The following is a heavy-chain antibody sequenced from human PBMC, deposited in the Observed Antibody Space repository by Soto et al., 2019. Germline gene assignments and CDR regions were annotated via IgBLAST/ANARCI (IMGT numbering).Heavy chain of an antibody. J-gene: IGHJ4*02. V-gene: IGHV3-11*01. CDR1: GFTFSDDY. CDR3: ARVQLAWIQLWPKALDY. Sequence: QVQLVESGGGLVKPGGSLRLSCAASGFTFSDDYMSWIRQAPGKGLECISYISSSGSTIYYADSVKGRFTTSRDNARTSLYPQMNSLRAEDTDVYYCARVQLAWIQLWPKALDYWGLGTLVTVSS. D-gene: IGHD5-18*01. CDR2: ISSSGSTI.